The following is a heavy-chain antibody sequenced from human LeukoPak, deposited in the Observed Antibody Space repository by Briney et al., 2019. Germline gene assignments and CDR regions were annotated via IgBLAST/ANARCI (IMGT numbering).Heavy chain of an antibody. V-gene: IGHV3-7*03. D-gene: IGHD3-9*01. CDR3: ARDQRYFVWLFPGSYFDY. Sequence: GGSLRLSCAASGFTFSSYWMSWVRQAPGKGLEWVANIKQDGSEKYYADSVKGRFTISRDNAKNSLYLQMNSLRAEDTAVYYCARDQRYFVWLFPGSYFDYWGQGTLVTVSS. CDR2: IKQDGSEK. CDR1: GFTFSSYW. J-gene: IGHJ4*02.